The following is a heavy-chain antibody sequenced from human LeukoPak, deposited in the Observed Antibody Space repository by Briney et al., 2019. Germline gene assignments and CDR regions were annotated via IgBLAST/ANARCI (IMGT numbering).Heavy chain of an antibody. J-gene: IGHJ4*02. CDR1: GFTFSSYW. CDR2: IKQDGSEK. V-gene: IGHV3-7*05. Sequence: GGSLRLSCAASGFTFSSYWMSWVRQAPGKGLEWVANIKQDGSEKYYVDSVKGRFTISRDNSKNTLYLQMSSLRAEDTAVYYCARSTTVTTCFDYWGQGTLVTVSS. D-gene: IGHD4-17*01. CDR3: ARSTTVTTCFDY.